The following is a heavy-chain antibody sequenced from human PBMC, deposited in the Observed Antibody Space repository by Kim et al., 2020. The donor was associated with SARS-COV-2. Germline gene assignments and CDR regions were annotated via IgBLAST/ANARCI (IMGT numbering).Heavy chain of an antibody. J-gene: IGHJ6*02. Sequence: SVKVSCKASGGTFSSYAISWVRQAPGQGLEWMGGIIPIFGTANYAQKFQGRVTITADESTSTAYMELSSLRSEDTAVYYCARNGGIAAAGPSYGYYYYGMDVWGQGTTVTVSS. CDR1: GGTFSSYA. D-gene: IGHD6-13*01. V-gene: IGHV1-69*13. CDR3: ARNGGIAAAGPSYGYYYYGMDV. CDR2: IIPIFGTA.